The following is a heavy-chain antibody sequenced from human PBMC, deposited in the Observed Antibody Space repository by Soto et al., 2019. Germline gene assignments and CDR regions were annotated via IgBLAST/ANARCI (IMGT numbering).Heavy chain of an antibody. V-gene: IGHV1-18*01. CDR1: GYTFTSYG. D-gene: IGHD2-15*01. Sequence: GASVKVSCKTSGYTFTSYGISWVRQTPGQGLEWMGWISTYNGNTKYAQKVQGRVTMTTKTSTSTAYMELSSLRSDDTAVYYCVRGIPGYCGSATCYSGWFDPWGQGTLVTVSS. CDR3: VRGIPGYCGSATCYSGWFDP. CDR2: ISTYNGNT. J-gene: IGHJ5*02.